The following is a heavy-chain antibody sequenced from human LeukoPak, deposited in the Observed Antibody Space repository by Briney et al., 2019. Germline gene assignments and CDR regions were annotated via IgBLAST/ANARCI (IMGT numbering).Heavy chain of an antibody. CDR1: GGSISSYY. J-gene: IGHJ4*02. CDR3: ARDFPVDY. CDR2: IYYSGST. V-gene: IGHV4-59*12. Sequence: SETLSLTCTVSGGSISSYYWSWIRQPPGKGLEWIGYIYYSGSTNYNPSLKSRVTISVDTSKNQFSLKLSSVTAADTAVYYCARDFPVDYWGQGTLVTVSS.